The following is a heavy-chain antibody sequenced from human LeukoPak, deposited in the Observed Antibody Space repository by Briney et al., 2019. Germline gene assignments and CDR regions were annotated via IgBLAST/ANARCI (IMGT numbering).Heavy chain of an antibody. D-gene: IGHD4-17*01. J-gene: IGHJ4*02. CDR1: GYTFTGYY. CDR2: INPNSGGT. CDR3: SSTTEFDF. V-gene: IGHV1-2*02. Sequence: ASVKVSCKASGYTFTGYYIHWVRQAPGQGLEWMGWINPNSGGTNYAQKFQGRVTMNRDTSISTAYIELNRLKSDDTAVYYCSSTTEFDFWGQGTLVTVSS.